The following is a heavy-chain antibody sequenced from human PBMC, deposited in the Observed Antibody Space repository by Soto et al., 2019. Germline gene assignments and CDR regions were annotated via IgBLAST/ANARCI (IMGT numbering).Heavy chain of an antibody. CDR3: ARGVAPGQTADPYAFDI. Sequence: QARLVQSGAEVRKPGSSVRVSCRASRGPFTRYAVSWVRQAPGRGVEWIGGITTIAETTNYAQKFRGRLSITADESADTVHMELRRLTCDDTAVDFCARGVAPGQTADPYAFDIWGQGSRVTVSS. V-gene: IGHV1-69*01. D-gene: IGHD3-3*01. J-gene: IGHJ3*02. CDR1: RGPFTRYA. CDR2: ITTIAETT.